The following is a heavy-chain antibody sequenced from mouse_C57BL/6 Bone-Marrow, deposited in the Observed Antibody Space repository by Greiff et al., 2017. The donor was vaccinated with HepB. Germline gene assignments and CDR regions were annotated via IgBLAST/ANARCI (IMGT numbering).Heavy chain of an antibody. J-gene: IGHJ3*01. V-gene: IGHV1-47*01. CDR1: GYTFTTYP. D-gene: IGHD2-3*01. Sequence: LVESGAELVKPGASVKMSCKASGYTFTTYPIEWMKQNHGKSLEWIGNFHPYNDDTKYNEKFKGKATLTVEKSSSTVYLELSRLTSDDSAVYYCARGKIYDGYPAWFAYWGQGTLVTVSA. CDR2: FHPYNDDT. CDR3: ARGKIYDGYPAWFAY.